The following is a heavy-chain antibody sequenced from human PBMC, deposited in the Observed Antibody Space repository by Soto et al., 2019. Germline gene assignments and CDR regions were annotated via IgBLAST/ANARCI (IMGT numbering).Heavy chain of an antibody. CDR2: IYHSGST. CDR1: SGSISSSNW. V-gene: IGHV4-4*02. J-gene: IGHJ4*02. CDR3: AREDCSGGSCRRGLDY. Sequence: PSETLSLTCAVSSGSISSSNWWSWVRQPPGKGLEWIGEIYHSGSTNYNPSLKSRVTISVDKSTNQFSLRLSSVTAADTAVYYCAREDCSGGSCRRGLDYWGQGTLVTVSS. D-gene: IGHD2-15*01.